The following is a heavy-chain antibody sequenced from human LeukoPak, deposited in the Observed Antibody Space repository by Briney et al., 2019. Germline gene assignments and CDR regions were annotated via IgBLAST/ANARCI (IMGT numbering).Heavy chain of an antibody. Sequence: ASVKVSCKASGYTFTSYYMHWVRQAPGQGLEWMGIINPSGGSTSYAQKFQGRVTMTRDTSTSTVYMELSSQRSEDTAVYYCARDRNYYDSSGSPNNWFDPWGQGTLVTVSS. V-gene: IGHV1-46*01. CDR3: ARDRNYYDSSGSPNNWFDP. CDR2: INPSGGST. CDR1: GYTFTSYY. D-gene: IGHD3-22*01. J-gene: IGHJ5*02.